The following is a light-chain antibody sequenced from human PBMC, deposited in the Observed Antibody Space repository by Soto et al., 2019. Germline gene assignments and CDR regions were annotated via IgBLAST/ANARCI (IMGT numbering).Light chain of an antibody. CDR2: WAS. Sequence: DIVMTQSPDSLAVSLGERATINCKSSQSVFYSVNSKNYLGWFQQKTGQPPKLLIYWASIRESGVPDRFSGSGSGTDFTLTISSVQAEDVALYYWQQYHSLPYNFGQGSKLEIK. CDR1: QSVFYSVNSKNY. CDR3: QQYHSLPYN. V-gene: IGKV4-1*01. J-gene: IGKJ2*01.